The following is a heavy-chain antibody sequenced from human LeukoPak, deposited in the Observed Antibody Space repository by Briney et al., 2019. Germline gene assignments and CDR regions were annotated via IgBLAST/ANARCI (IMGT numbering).Heavy chain of an antibody. J-gene: IGHJ4*02. CDR2: ISAYNGNT. CDR1: GYTFTSYG. V-gene: IGHV1-18*01. CDR3: ARDLNSLQLVGY. D-gene: IGHD6-6*01. Sequence: ASVKVSCKASGYTFTSYGISWVRQAPGKGLEWMGWISAYNGNTNYAQKLQGRVTMTTDTSTSTAYMELRSLRSDDTAVYYCARDLNSLQLVGYWGQGTLVTVSS.